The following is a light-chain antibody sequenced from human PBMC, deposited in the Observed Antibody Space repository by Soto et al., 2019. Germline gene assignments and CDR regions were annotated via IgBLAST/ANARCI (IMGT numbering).Light chain of an antibody. CDR1: QDSSNY. J-gene: IGKJ5*01. Sequence: DVQMTQSPSSLSASVGDRVTIACQASQDSSNYLHWYQQTLGKAPTIMSYEASTLETAVPSRFSGSGSGTDFTFTISSLKPEDIETYYCQKYNTAPYTFGQGTRLDIK. V-gene: IGKV1-33*01. CDR3: QKYNTAPYT. CDR2: EAS.